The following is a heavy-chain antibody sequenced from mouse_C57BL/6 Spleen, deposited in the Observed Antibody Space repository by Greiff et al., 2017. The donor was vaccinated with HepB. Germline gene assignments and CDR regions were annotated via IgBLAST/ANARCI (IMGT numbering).Heavy chain of an antibody. CDR3: ARSYGSSYLYAMDY. J-gene: IGHJ4*01. V-gene: IGHV1-20*01. CDR2: INPYNGDT. Sequence: EVQLQESGPELVKPGDSVKISCKASGYSFTGYFMNWVMQSHGKSLEWIGRINPYNGDTFYNQKFKGKATLTVDKSSSTAHMELRSLTSEDSAVYYGARSYGSSYLYAMDYWGQGTSVTVSS. D-gene: IGHD1-1*01. CDR1: GYSFTGYF.